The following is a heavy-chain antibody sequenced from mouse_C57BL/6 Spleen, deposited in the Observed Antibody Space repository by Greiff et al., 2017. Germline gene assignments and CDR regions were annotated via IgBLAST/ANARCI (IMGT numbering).Heavy chain of an antibody. Sequence: VQLQQPGAELVMPGASVKLSCKASGYTFTSYWMHWVKQRPGQGLEWIGEIDPSDSYTNYNQKFKGKSTLTVDKSSSTAYMQLSSLTSEDSAVDYCARGLLLRGTWYFDVWGTGTTVTVSS. CDR3: ARGLLLRGTWYFDV. D-gene: IGHD1-1*01. CDR2: IDPSDSYT. J-gene: IGHJ1*03. CDR1: GYTFTSYW. V-gene: IGHV1-69*01.